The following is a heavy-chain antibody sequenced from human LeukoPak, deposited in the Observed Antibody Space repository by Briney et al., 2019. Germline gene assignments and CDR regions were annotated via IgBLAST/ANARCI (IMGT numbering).Heavy chain of an antibody. CDR2: INHSGST. CDR1: GGSFSGYY. J-gene: IGHJ6*03. V-gene: IGHV4-34*01. Sequence: PSETLSLTCAVYGGSFSGYYWSWIRQPPGKGLEWIGEINHSGSTNYNPSLKSRVTISVGTSKNQFSLKLSSVTAADTAVYYCARGSSWYNYYYYYMDVWGKGTTVTVSS. CDR3: ARGSSWYNYYYYYMDV. D-gene: IGHD6-13*01.